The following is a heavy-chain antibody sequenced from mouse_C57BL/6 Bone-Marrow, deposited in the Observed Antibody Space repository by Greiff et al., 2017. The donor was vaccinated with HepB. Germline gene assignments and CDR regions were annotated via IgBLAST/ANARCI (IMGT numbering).Heavy chain of an antibody. CDR2: IYPSDSET. CDR1: GYTFTSYW. D-gene: IGHD2-1*01. V-gene: IGHV1-61*01. J-gene: IGHJ2*01. Sequence: QVQLQQPGAELVRPGSSVKLSCKASGYTFTSYWMDWVKQRPGQGLEWIGNIYPSDSETHYNQKFKDKATLTVDKSSSTAYMQLSSLTSEDSAVYYCARGGVNGNYRENFDYWGQGTTLTVSS. CDR3: ARGGVNGNYRENFDY.